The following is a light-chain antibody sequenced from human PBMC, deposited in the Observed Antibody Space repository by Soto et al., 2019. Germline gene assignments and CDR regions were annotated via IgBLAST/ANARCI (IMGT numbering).Light chain of an antibody. CDR3: AAWDDSLSAVV. CDR2: SDN. V-gene: IGLV1-47*01. Sequence: QAVVTQPPSASGTPGQRVTISCSGSSSNIGANPVFWYQQLPGTAPKLLIYSDNQRPSAVPDRFSGSKSGTSASLAISGLRSEDEADYFCAAWDDSLSAVVFGGGTKLTVL. J-gene: IGLJ2*01. CDR1: SSNIGANP.